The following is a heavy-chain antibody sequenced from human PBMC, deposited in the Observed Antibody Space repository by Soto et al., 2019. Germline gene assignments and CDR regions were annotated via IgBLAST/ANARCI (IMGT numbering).Heavy chain of an antibody. D-gene: IGHD1-7*01. V-gene: IGHV1-8*01. CDR2: MNPKSGGT. J-gene: IGHJ6*02. Sequence: QVQLVQSGAEVRKPGASVRVSCKASGYSFTGHDVNWVRQASGQGLEWMGWMNPKSGGTGDAQKLQGRFTMSRDISINTAYMDLSGLTCQDTAVYYCVFVAELKSGYYHAMEVWGQGTTVTVSS. CDR3: VFVAELKSGYYHAMEV. CDR1: GYSFTGHD.